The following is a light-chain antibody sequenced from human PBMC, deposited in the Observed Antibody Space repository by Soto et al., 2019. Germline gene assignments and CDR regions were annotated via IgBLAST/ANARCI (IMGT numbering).Light chain of an antibody. CDR2: EVS. CDR3: SSYTSSSTLYV. Sequence: QSALTQPASVSGSPGQSITISCAGTSSDIGGYNYVSWYQQHPGKAPKVMIYEVSNRPSGVSNRFSGSKSGNTASLTISGLQAEDDADYYCSSYTSSSTLYVFESGTKVTVL. J-gene: IGLJ1*01. CDR1: SSDIGGYNY. V-gene: IGLV2-14*01.